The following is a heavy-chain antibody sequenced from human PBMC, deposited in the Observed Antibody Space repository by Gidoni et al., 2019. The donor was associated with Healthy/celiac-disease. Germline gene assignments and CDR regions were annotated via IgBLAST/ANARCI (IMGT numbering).Heavy chain of an antibody. CDR1: GFTVTSSA. D-gene: IGHD6-6*01. V-gene: IGHV1-58*02. J-gene: IGHJ4*02. CDR3: AAGSSVVQSPRFDY. Sequence: QMQRVQSGPEVKKPGTSGKVACKASGFTVTSSAMQWVRQARGPRLEWLGWIVVGSGNTNYAQRFPERVTITRDMSTSTAYMELSSLRSEDTAVYYCAAGSSVVQSPRFDYWGQGTLVPVSS. CDR2: IVVGSGNT.